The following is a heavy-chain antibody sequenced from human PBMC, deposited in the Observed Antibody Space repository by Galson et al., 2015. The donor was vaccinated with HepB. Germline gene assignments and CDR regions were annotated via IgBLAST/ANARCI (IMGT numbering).Heavy chain of an antibody. CDR1: GYSFTSYW. Sequence: QSGAEVKKPGESLRISCKGSGYSFTSYWISWVRQMPGKGLEWMGRIDPSDSYTNYSPSFQGHVTISADKSISTAYLQWSSLKAADTAMYYCASIVGAARGYDYWGQGTLVTVSS. CDR3: ASIVGAARGYDY. V-gene: IGHV5-10-1*01. D-gene: IGHD1-26*01. J-gene: IGHJ4*02. CDR2: IDPSDSYT.